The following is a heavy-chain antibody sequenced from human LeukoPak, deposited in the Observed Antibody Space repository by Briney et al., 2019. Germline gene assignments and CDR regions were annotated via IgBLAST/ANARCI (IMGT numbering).Heavy chain of an antibody. CDR2: IIPIFGTA. CDR3: ARVRFLEWFDY. J-gene: IGHJ5*01. D-gene: IGHD3-3*01. V-gene: IGHV1-69*05. Sequence: SVKVSCKASGGTFSSYAISWVRQAPGQGLEWMGGIIPIFGTANYAQKLQGRVTMTTDTSTSTAYMELRSLRSDDTAVYYCARVRFLEWFDYWGQGTLVTVSS. CDR1: GGTFSSYA.